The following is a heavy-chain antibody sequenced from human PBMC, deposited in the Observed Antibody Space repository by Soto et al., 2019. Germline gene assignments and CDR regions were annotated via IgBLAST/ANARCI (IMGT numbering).Heavy chain of an antibody. CDR2: IHTAKGNI. CDR3: ARDPIWTYTWNYARLNYLDP. CDR1: GYTFTNNV. D-gene: IGHD1-7*01. J-gene: IGHJ5*02. Sequence: QVQLVQSATEVKKPGASVKISCKASGYTFTNNVIHWLRQAPGQTLEWMGWIHTAKGNIKYSQKFEARVTLTRDTAARTAYMELNSLRSDDTAVYYCARDPIWTYTWNYARLNYLDPWGQGTLVTVSS. V-gene: IGHV1-3*04.